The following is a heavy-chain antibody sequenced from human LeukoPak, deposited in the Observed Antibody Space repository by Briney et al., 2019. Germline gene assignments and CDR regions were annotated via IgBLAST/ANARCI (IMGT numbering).Heavy chain of an antibody. V-gene: IGHV1-46*01. CDR2: IKVSGGRT. Sequence: ASVKVPCKASGYTFSGFYVHWVRQAPGQGLEWMGIIKVSGGRTDYAQKFQGRVTMTRDMSTSTVYMELSNPRSEDTAVYYCAREPPESYHFDYWGQGTLVTVSS. CDR3: AREPPESYHFDY. D-gene: IGHD2-2*01. CDR1: GYTFSGFY. J-gene: IGHJ4*02.